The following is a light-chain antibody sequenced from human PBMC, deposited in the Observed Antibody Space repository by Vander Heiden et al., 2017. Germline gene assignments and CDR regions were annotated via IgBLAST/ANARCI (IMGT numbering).Light chain of an antibody. CDR2: AAA. CDR3: QQNDSDPMST. Sequence: DIQMTQSPSPLSASVGDRVTITCRASQSISSYLNWYQQKPGKAPKLLIYAAASLQSGVPSRFSGSGYGTDVTLTISSRQPEDFATYYCQQNDSDPMSTFGPGTKLEIK. CDR1: QSISSY. V-gene: IGKV1-39*01. J-gene: IGKJ2*01.